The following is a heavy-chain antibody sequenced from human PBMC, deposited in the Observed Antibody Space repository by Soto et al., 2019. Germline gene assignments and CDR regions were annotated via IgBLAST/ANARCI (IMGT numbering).Heavy chain of an antibody. CDR2: INPRGFFT. D-gene: IGHD3-10*01. Sequence: QVQLVQSGAEVKKPGASVKVSCKASGYTFTSYNIHWVRQAPGQGLEWVGMINPRGFFTTYAQKLRGRVIMTGDTSTRVVQMELRIRGSEDAVKYCCEGAGGRFGELFGFDPWGQGTLVSVSS. CDR1: GYTFTSYN. J-gene: IGHJ5*02. V-gene: IGHV1-46*04. CDR3: EGAGGRFGELFGFDP.